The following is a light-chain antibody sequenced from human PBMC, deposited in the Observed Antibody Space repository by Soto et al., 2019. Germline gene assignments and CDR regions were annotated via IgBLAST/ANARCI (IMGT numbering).Light chain of an antibody. J-gene: IGKJ4*01. V-gene: IGKV3-15*01. CDR1: QSVSTN. Sequence: VMAQSPATLSVSPGERAALSCRASQSVSTNLAWYQQKPGQPPRLLIYFASTRATAVPARFTAGGSGTEFTLTISSLQSDDLAVYYCQQYDKWPPLTFGGGTKVDIK. CDR2: FAS. CDR3: QQYDKWPPLT.